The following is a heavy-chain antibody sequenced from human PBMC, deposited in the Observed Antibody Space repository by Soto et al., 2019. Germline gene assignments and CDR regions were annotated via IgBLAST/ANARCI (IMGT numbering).Heavy chain of an antibody. Sequence: GASVKVSCKASGGTFSSYAISWVRQAPGQGLEWMGGIIPIFGTANYAQKFQGRATITADESTSTAYMELSRLRSEDTAVYYCARETIPQINYYGTDVWGQGTTVTVSS. CDR2: IIPIFGTA. D-gene: IGHD3-3*01. J-gene: IGHJ6*02. V-gene: IGHV1-69*13. CDR1: GGTFSSYA. CDR3: ARETIPQINYYGTDV.